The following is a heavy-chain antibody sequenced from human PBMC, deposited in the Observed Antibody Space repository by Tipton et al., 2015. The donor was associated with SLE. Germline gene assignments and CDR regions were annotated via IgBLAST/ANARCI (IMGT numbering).Heavy chain of an antibody. Sequence: TLSLTCSVSGGSISSGSYYWGWIRQPPGKGLEWIGSVFYSGSTYYNPSLQSRVTISVDTSKNHFSLRLSSVTAADTAVYYCARISGWWGGGRPISYFDHWGQGTLVTVSS. J-gene: IGHJ4*02. CDR3: ARISGWWGGGRPISYFDH. CDR2: VFYSGST. V-gene: IGHV4-39*02. CDR1: GGSISSGSYY. D-gene: IGHD6-19*01.